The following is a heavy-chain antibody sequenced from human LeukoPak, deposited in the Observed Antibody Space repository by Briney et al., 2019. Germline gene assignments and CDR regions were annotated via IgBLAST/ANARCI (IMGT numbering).Heavy chain of an antibody. J-gene: IGHJ4*01. CDR1: GGSIRSSPYY. Sequence: PSETLSLTCTVSGGSIRSSPYYWGRLRQPPGNGLEWIGNIFYSGSAYYNPSLRRRVTISVDTSQNQLSLKVRSVTATDTAVYYCTRQGVVVSSTQADYWSHGTLVTVSS. D-gene: IGHD2-15*01. CDR3: TRQGVVVSSTQADY. CDR2: IFYSGSA. V-gene: IGHV4-39*01.